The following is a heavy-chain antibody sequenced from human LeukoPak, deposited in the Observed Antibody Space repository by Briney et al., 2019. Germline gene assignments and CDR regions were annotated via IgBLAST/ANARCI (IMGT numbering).Heavy chain of an antibody. D-gene: IGHD4-23*01. V-gene: IGHV4-61*08. CDR1: GGSISS. CDR2: IYFSGST. CDR3: AKVPYGGNSEAYYYYMDV. J-gene: IGHJ6*03. Sequence: SETLSLTCTVSGGSISSFYWSWFYWSWIRQPPGKGLEWIGYIYFSGSTNYNPSLKSRVTISVDTSKNQFSLKLSSVTAADTAVYYCAKVPYGGNSEAYYYYMDVWGKGTTVTVSS.